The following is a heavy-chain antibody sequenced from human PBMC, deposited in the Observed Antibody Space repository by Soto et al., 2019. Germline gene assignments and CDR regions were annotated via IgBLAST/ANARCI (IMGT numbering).Heavy chain of an antibody. D-gene: IGHD3-16*01. CDR1: GFSLSTTGMC. Sequence: GPTLVNVTPPLTLTCTVSGFSLSTTGMCVSWILRPPGKALEWLALIDWDDETYYSTSLQGRPTISKDTSKNQMVLTMTDGDPRETATYDCARMRGSNDSIDDFDYWGQGTLVTAAS. J-gene: IGHJ4*02. CDR2: IDWDDET. V-gene: IGHV2-70*01. CDR3: ARMRGSNDSIDDFDY.